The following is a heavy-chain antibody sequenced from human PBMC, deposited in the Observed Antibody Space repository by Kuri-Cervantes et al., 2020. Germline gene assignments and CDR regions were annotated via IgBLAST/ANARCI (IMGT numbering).Heavy chain of an antibody. D-gene: IGHD4-17*01. CDR2: ISESGGTT. CDR3: ARDATAEQGTNDYGDYGNFDY. V-gene: IGHV3-23*01. Sequence: GESLKISCAASGFTFSRYAMTWVRQAPGKGLEWVSAISESGGTTYYADSVKGRFTISRDNSKNTLYLQMNSLRAEDTAVYYCARDATAEQGTNDYGDYGNFDYWGQGTLVTVSS. CDR1: GFTFSRYA. J-gene: IGHJ4*02.